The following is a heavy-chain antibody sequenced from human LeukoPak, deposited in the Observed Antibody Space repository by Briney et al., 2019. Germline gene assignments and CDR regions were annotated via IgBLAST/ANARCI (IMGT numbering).Heavy chain of an antibody. V-gene: IGHV4-59*08. J-gene: IGHJ4*02. CDR3: ARGARAGYNLEPFDY. CDR1: GGSMSSYY. D-gene: IGHD5-24*01. CDR2: IYYSGST. Sequence: SETLSLTCTVSGGSMSSYYWSWIRQPPGKGLEWIGYIYYSGSTKYNPSLKSRVTISVDTSKNQFSLKLSSVTAAGTAVYYCARGARAGYNLEPFDYWGQGTLVTVSS.